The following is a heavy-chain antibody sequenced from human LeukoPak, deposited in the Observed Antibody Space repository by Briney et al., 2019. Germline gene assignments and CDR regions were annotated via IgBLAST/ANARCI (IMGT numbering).Heavy chain of an antibody. CDR2: ISSSSSYI. CDR3: AREDYYDSSGYYLHAFDI. D-gene: IGHD3-22*01. V-gene: IGHV3-21*01. CDR1: RFTFSSYS. J-gene: IGHJ3*02. Sequence: GGSLRLSCAASRFTFSSYSMNWVRQAPGKGLEWVSSISSSSSYIYYADSVKGRFTISRDNAKNSLYLQMNSLRAEDTAVYYCAREDYYDSSGYYLHAFDIWGQGAMVTVSS.